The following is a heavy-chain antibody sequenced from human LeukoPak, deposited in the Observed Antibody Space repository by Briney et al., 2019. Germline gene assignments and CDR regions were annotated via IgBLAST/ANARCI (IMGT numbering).Heavy chain of an antibody. CDR2: IIPIFGTA. CDR3: ARGASNWGLRRYYFDY. V-gene: IGHV1-69*05. J-gene: IGHJ4*02. CDR1: GGTFSSYA. D-gene: IGHD7-27*01. Sequence: SVKVSCKASGGTFSSYAISWVRQAPGQGLEWMGGIIPIFGTANYAQKFQGRVTITTDESTSTAYMELSSLRSEDTAVYYCARGASNWGLRRYYFDYWGQGTLVTVSS.